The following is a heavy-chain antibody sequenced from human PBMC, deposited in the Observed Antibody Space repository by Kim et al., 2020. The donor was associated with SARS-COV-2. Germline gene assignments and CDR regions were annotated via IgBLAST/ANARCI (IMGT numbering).Heavy chain of an antibody. CDR1: GGSFSGYY. CDR2: INHSGST. CDR3: ARTTYDFWSGYYLLPFDY. V-gene: IGHV4-34*01. Sequence: SETLSLTCAVYGGSFSGYYWSWIRQPPGKGLEWIGEINHSGSTNYNPSLKSRVTISVDTSKNQFSLKLSSVTAADTAVYYCARTTYDFWSGYYLLPFDYWGQGTLVTVSS. J-gene: IGHJ4*02. D-gene: IGHD3-3*01.